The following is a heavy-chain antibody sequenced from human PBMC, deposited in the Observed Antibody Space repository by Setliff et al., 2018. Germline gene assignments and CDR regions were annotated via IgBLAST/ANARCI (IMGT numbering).Heavy chain of an antibody. CDR2: IFTSGST. V-gene: IGHV4-4*08. CDR1: GGSVSTFY. Sequence: SETLSLTCRVSGGSVSTFYWTWIRQPPGKGLEWIGYIFTSGSTQYNPSLKSRVTISVDTSKNQFSLKLSSVSAADTAVYYCARARSGDYSDSTGYLDYWGQGTLVTVSS. D-gene: IGHD3-22*01. J-gene: IGHJ4*02. CDR3: ARARSGDYSDSTGYLDY.